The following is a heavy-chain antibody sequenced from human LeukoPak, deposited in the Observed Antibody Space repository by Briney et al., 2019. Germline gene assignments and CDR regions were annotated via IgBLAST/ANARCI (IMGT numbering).Heavy chain of an antibody. D-gene: IGHD2-2*01. Sequence: SVKVSCKASGGTFSSYAISWVRQAPGQGLEWMGRIIPILGIANYAQKFQGRVTITADKSTSTAYMELSSPRSEDTAVYYCARDPIHRGCSSTSCYEELMIYYGMDVWGQGTTVTVSS. V-gene: IGHV1-69*04. CDR3: ARDPIHRGCSSTSCYEELMIYYGMDV. CDR2: IIPILGIA. J-gene: IGHJ6*02. CDR1: GGTFSSYA.